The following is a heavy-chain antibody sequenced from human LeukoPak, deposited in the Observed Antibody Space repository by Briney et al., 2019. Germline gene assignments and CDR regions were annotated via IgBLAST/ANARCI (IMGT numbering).Heavy chain of an antibody. CDR1: GFTFSSYA. Sequence: GGSLRLSCAASGFTFSSYAMSWVRQAPGKGLEWVSAISGSGGSTYYADSVKGRFTISRDNSKNTLYLQMNSLRAEDTAVYYCAKFGGYSGYDLLGPCDYWGQGTLVTVSS. CDR2: ISGSGGST. CDR3: AKFGGYSGYDLLGPCDY. D-gene: IGHD5-12*01. V-gene: IGHV3-23*01. J-gene: IGHJ4*02.